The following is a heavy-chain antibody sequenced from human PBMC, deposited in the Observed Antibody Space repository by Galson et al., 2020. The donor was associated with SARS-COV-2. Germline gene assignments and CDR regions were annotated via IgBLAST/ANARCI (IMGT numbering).Heavy chain of an antibody. D-gene: IGHD3-10*01. J-gene: IGHJ6*02. Sequence: SLKSRVTISVDTSRKQFSLKLTSVTAADTAVYYCARDRITMVRGVITHYYGMDVWGQGTTVTVSS. CDR3: ARDRITMVRGVITHYYGMDV. V-gene: IGHV4-31*02.